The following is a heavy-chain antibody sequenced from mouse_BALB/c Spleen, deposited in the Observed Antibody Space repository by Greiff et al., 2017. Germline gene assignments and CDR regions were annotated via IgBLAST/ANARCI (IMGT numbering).Heavy chain of an antibody. Sequence: VQLQQSGAELVRPGALVKLSCKASGFNIKDYYMHWVKQRPEQGLAWIGWIDPENGNTIYDPKFQGKASITADTSSNTAYLQLSSLTSEDTAVYYCAKYGNSFAYWGQGTLVTVSA. CDR1: GFNIKDYY. J-gene: IGHJ3*01. V-gene: IGHV14-1*02. D-gene: IGHD2-10*02. CDR3: AKYGNSFAY. CDR2: IDPENGNT.